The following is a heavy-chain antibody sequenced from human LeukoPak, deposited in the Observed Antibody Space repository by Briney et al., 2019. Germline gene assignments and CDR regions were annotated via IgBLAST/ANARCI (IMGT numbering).Heavy chain of an antibody. D-gene: IGHD1-14*01. CDR1: GGSVSSGSYY. V-gene: IGHV4-61*01. J-gene: IGHJ4*02. CDR3: ARGPAGYNTFDY. Sequence: KPSETLSLTCTVSGGSVSSGSYYWSWIRQPPGKGLEWIGYIYYSGSTNYNPSLKSRVTISVDTSKNQFSLKLSSVTAADTAVYYCARGPAGYNTFDYWGQGTLVTVSS. CDR2: IYYSGST.